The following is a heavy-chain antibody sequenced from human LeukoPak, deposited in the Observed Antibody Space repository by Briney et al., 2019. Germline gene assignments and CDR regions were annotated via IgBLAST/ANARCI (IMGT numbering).Heavy chain of an antibody. D-gene: IGHD1-26*01. J-gene: IGHJ6*02. Sequence: SETLSLTCTVSGGSISSYYWSWIRQPPGKGLEWIRYIYYSGSTNYNPSLKSRVTISVDTSKNQFSLKLSSVTAADTAVYYCARMCGGSYCDYGMDVWGQGTTVTVSS. CDR2: IYYSGST. CDR1: GGSISSYY. V-gene: IGHV4-59*01. CDR3: ARMCGGSYCDYGMDV.